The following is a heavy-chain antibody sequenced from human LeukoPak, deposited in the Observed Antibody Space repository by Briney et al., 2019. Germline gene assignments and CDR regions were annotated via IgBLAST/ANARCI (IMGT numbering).Heavy chain of an antibody. CDR1: GGSFSGYY. Sequence: SETLSLTCAVYGGSFSGYYWSWIRQPPGKGLEWIGEINHSGGTNYNPSLKSRVTISVDTSKNQFSLKLSSVTAADTAVYYCARGSNYGVYYYYGMDVWGQGTTVTVSS. D-gene: IGHD4-11*01. J-gene: IGHJ6*02. V-gene: IGHV4-34*01. CDR3: ARGSNYGVYYYYGMDV. CDR2: INHSGGT.